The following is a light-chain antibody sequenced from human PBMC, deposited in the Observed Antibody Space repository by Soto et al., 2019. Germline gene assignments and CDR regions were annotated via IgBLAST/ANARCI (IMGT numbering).Light chain of an antibody. Sequence: QLTPSPSSLSASVGDRVTITCRASQDISRYLSWYHQRAVKAPKLLIYGASTLQSGVPSRFSGSGSGTEFTLTISSLQPEDFATYHCQQLQRTPFTFGPGTTVDV. V-gene: IGKV1-9*01. CDR2: GAS. CDR1: QDISRY. CDR3: QQLQRTPFT. J-gene: IGKJ3*01.